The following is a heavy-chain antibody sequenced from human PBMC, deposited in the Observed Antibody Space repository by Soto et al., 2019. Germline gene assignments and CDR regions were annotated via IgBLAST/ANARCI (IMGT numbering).Heavy chain of an antibody. CDR2: IYYSGST. V-gene: IGHV4-59*01. CDR3: VRDYGDIYNWFDP. D-gene: IGHD4-17*01. Sequence: SETLSLTCTVSGGSISSYYWSWIRQPPGKGLEWIGYIYYSGSTNYNPSLKSRVTISVDTSKNQFSLKLGSVTAADTAVYYCVRDYGDIYNWFDPWGQGTLVTVSS. J-gene: IGHJ5*02. CDR1: GGSISSYY.